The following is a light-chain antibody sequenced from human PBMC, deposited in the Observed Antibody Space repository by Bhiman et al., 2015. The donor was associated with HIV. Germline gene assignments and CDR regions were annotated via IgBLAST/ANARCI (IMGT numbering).Light chain of an antibody. V-gene: IGLV3-21*01. J-gene: IGLJ2*01. CDR2: YDS. CDR1: NIGSKS. Sequence: SYELTQPPSVSVAPGKTARITCGGNNIGSKSVHWYQQKPGQAPVLVIYYDSDRPSGIPERFSGSNSGNTATLTISGIQAMDEADYYCQAWDSSTVVFGGGTKLTVL. CDR3: QAWDSSTVV.